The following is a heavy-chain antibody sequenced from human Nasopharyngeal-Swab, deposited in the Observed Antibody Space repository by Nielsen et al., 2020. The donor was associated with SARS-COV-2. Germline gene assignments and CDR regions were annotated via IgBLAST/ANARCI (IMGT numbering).Heavy chain of an antibody. D-gene: IGHD3-10*01. V-gene: IGHV4-30-4*01. CDR2: IYYSGST. J-gene: IGHJ6*03. Sequence: WVRQPPGKGLEWIGYIYYSGSTHYNPSLKSRVTISVDTSKNQFSLKLSSVTAADTAVYYCARERGRGGIWNYYYYYMDVWGKGTTVTVSS. CDR3: ARERGRGGIWNYYYYYMDV.